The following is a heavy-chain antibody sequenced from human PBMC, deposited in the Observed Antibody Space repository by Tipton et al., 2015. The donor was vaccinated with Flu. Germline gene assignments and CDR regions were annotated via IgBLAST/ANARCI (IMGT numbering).Heavy chain of an antibody. Sequence: TLSLTCTVSSGSISSYYWSWIRQPPGKGLEWIGYIYYSGSTNYNPSLKSRVTISVDTSKNQFSLKLSSVTAADTAVYYCARGAPRRIAVAGPYYFDYWGQGTLVTVSS. CDR3: ARGAPRRIAVAGPYYFDY. D-gene: IGHD6-19*01. CDR2: IYYSGST. J-gene: IGHJ4*02. V-gene: IGHV4-59*01. CDR1: SGSISSYY.